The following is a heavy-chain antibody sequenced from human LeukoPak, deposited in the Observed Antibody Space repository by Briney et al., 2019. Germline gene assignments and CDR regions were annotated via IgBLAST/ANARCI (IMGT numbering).Heavy chain of an antibody. CDR1: AGSISSGGYY. CDR2: IYYSGST. D-gene: IGHD2-2*01. V-gene: IGHV4-31*03. CDR3: ARVSSSTSRWGMDV. J-gene: IGHJ6*02. Sequence: SQTLSLTCTVSAGSISSGGYYWSWIRQHPGKGLEWIGYIYYSGSTYYNPSLKSRVTISVDTSKNQFSLKLSSVTAADTAVYYCARVSSSTSRWGMDVWGQGTTVTVSS.